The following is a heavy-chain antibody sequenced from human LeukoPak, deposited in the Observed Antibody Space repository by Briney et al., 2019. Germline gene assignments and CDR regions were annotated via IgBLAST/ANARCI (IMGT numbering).Heavy chain of an antibody. Sequence: ASVKVSCKASGYGFGGFYTHWMRQASGQGFEWMGWINPNSGDTNYAQKFQGRVTMTRDTAITTAYLELTWLTVGDAAIYFCATGYKSGWYAFDLWGQGTVVTVSS. CDR2: INPNSGDT. J-gene: IGHJ3*01. CDR3: ATGYKSGWYAFDL. V-gene: IGHV1-2*02. CDR1: GYGFGGFY. D-gene: IGHD6-19*01.